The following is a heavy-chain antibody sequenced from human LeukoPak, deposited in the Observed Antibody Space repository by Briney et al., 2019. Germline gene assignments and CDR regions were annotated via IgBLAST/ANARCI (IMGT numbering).Heavy chain of an antibody. J-gene: IGHJ3*01. Sequence: ASVKVTCKATGYTFTNYAIIWVRQAPGQGLEWMGWISAYNGNTNYALNVQGRVTLTTDTNTRTAYMELRSMRSDDTAVYWCARERVTNDAFDRWGQGTMVTVSS. V-gene: IGHV1-18*04. CDR3: ARERVTNDAFDR. CDR1: GYTFTNYA. D-gene: IGHD2-21*02. CDR2: ISAYNGNT.